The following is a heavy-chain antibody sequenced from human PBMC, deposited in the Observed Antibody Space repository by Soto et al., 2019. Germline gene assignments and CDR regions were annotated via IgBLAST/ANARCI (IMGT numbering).Heavy chain of an antibody. CDR3: ARSSIAAAGTSLYYYYGMDV. Sequence: GSLRLSCAASGFTVSSNYMSWVRQAPGKGLEWVSVIYSGGSTYYADSVKGRFTISRDNSKNTLYLQMNSLRAEDTAVYYCARSSIAAAGTSLYYYYGMDVWGQGTTVTVSS. V-gene: IGHV3-53*01. J-gene: IGHJ6*02. D-gene: IGHD6-13*01. CDR1: GFTVSSNY. CDR2: IYSGGST.